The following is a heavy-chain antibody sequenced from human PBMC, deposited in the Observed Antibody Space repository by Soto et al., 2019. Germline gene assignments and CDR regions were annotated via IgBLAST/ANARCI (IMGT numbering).Heavy chain of an antibody. CDR3: HSSVVITTNVGLDY. V-gene: IGHV3-74*01. CDR2: INGDGSTT. J-gene: IGHJ4*02. CDR1: GFNFDKCW. D-gene: IGHD3-22*01. Sequence: GGSLRLSCAASGFNFDKCWMHWVCQAPGKGLVRVSRINGDGSTTTYGDSVRGRCTISRDNAKKTVFLQMNSLRVDDTADYYCHSSVVITTNVGLDYWGQGTLVTVS.